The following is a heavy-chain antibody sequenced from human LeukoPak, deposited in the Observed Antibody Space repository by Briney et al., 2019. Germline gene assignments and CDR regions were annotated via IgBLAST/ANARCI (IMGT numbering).Heavy chain of an antibody. D-gene: IGHD5-24*01. Sequence: ASVKVSCKASGGTFSSYAISWVRQAPGQGLEWMGAIIPIFGTANYAQKFQGRVTITADESTSTAYMELSSLRSEDTAVYYCARGRDGYNYQLPDDYWGQGTLVTVSS. CDR3: ARGRDGYNYQLPDDY. V-gene: IGHV1-69*13. CDR1: GGTFSSYA. CDR2: IIPIFGTA. J-gene: IGHJ4*02.